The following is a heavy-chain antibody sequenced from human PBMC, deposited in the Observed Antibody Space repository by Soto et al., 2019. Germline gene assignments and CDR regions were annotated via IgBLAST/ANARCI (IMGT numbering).Heavy chain of an antibody. CDR3: ARGADWFDR. CDR2: IAHDGSNT. CDR1: GFRFSSYA. Sequence: GGSLRLSCAGSGFRFSSYAMHWVRQAPGKGLEWLATIAHDGSNTYYADSVRGRFTISRDNLRNTLYLHMDSLTTEDRAVYYCARGADWFDRWGQGTLVT. J-gene: IGHJ5*02. V-gene: IGHV3-30-3*01.